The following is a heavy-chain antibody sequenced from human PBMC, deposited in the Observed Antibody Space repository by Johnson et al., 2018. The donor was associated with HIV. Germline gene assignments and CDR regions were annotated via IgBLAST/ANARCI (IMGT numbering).Heavy chain of an antibody. CDR2: IYSGGST. CDR3: ARGLVDGGERQWLDPYDAFEV. D-gene: IGHD6-19*01. J-gene: IGHJ3*01. CDR1: GFTVSSNY. V-gene: IGHV3-53*01. Sequence: VQLVESGGGLIQPGGSLRLSCAASGFTVSSNYMSWVRQAPGKGLEWVSVIYSGGSTYYADSVKGRFTISRDNSKNTLYLQMNNLRAEDTAVYYCARGLVDGGERQWLDPYDAFEVWGQGTMVTVSS.